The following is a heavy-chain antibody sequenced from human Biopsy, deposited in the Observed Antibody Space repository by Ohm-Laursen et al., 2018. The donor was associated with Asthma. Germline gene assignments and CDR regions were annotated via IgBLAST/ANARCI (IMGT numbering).Heavy chain of an antibody. CDR3: ASQSSGPDFWSGYYYFDY. CDR2: ISSSSSTI. Sequence: SLRLSCAASGFTFSSYSMNWVRQAPGKGLEWVSYISSSSSTIYYADSVKGRFTISRDNAKNSLYLQMDSLRDEDTAVYYCASQSSGPDFWSGYYYFDYWGQGTLATVSS. J-gene: IGHJ4*02. V-gene: IGHV3-48*02. D-gene: IGHD3-3*01. CDR1: GFTFSSYS.